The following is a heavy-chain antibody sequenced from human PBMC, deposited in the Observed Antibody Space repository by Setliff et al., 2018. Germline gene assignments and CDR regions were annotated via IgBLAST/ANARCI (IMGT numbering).Heavy chain of an antibody. Sequence: ASVKVSCKVSGYTFTTYYMHWVRQAPGQGLEWMGVINPGDGSTTYAQKFQGRVIMTRDTSTNTAYMQLNSLRFEDRAVYYCARENTAKNFWGEESDYWGQGTLVTVSS. D-gene: IGHD3-3*01. CDR1: GYTFTTYY. CDR2: INPGDGST. J-gene: IGHJ4*02. V-gene: IGHV1-46*01. CDR3: ARENTAKNFWGEESDY.